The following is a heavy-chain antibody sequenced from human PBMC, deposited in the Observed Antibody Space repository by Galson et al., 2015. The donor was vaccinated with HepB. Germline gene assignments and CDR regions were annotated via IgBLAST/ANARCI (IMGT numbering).Heavy chain of an antibody. CDR2: IKQNGGET. CDR1: GFTFSTYW. J-gene: IGHJ6*02. CDR3: ARDGFAYSNGWYYFSGMDV. V-gene: IGHV3-7*03. D-gene: IGHD5-18*01. Sequence: SLRLSCAASGFTFSTYWMTWVRQAPGKGLEWVANIKQNGGETYYVDSVKGRFTISRDNAKNSLYLQMNSLRAEDAAVYYCARDGFAYSNGWYYFSGMDVWGQGTTVTVSS.